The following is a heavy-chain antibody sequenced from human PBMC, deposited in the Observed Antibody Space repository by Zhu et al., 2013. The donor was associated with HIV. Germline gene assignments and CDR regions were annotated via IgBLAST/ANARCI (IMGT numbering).Heavy chain of an antibody. D-gene: IGHD1-26*01. J-gene: IGHJ6*02. Sequence: QVQLVQSGAEVKKPGSSVKVSCKASGGTFSSYAISWVRQAPGQGLEWMGGIIPIFGTANYAQKFQGRVTITADKSTSTAYMELSSLRSEDTAVYYCARVDVDQWELLGFYGMDVWGQGTTVTVSS. CDR2: IIPIFGTA. V-gene: IGHV1-69*06. CDR3: ARVDVDQWELLGFYGMDV. CDR1: GGTFSSYA.